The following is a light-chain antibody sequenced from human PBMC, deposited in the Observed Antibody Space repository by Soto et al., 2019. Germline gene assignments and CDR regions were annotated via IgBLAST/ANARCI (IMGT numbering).Light chain of an antibody. Sequence: QSVLTHPPSLSGSPLRRFAISCTWISANIGAGYHVHWYQQLPGSAPKLLMYTNNNRPSGVPDRFSGSKSGTSASLAITGLQAEDEADYYRKSSERSMSYVLGNRTXVT. CDR2: TNN. CDR3: KSSERSMSYV. CDR1: SANIGAGYH. V-gene: IGLV1-40*01. J-gene: IGLJ1*01.